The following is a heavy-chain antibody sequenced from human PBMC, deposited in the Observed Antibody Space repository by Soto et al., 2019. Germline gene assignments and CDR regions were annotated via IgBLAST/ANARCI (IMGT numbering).Heavy chain of an antibody. Sequence: PXGSLRLPSAAYGFTFGDYAMSWVRQAPGKGLEWVGCIRSKAYGGTTEYAASVKGRFTISRDDSKSIAYLQMKSLKTEDTAVYYCTRELGYCSGGSCAYFDYWGHGTLVTVSS. D-gene: IGHD2-15*01. V-gene: IGHV3-49*04. CDR2: IRSKAYGGTT. CDR3: TRELGYCSGGSCAYFDY. CDR1: GFTFGDYA. J-gene: IGHJ4*01.